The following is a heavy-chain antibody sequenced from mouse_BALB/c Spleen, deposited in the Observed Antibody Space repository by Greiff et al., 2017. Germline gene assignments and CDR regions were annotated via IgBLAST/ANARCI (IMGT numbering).Heavy chain of an antibody. D-gene: IGHD4-1*01. Sequence: DVQLQESGPGLVKPSQSLSLTCSVTGYSITSGYYWNWIRQFPGNKLEWMGYISYDGSNNYNPSLKNRISITRDTSKNQFFLKLNSVTTEDTATYYCARGGNWDGDYWGQGTTLTVSS. CDR2: ISYDGSN. CDR3: ARGGNWDGDY. V-gene: IGHV3-6*02. CDR1: GYSITSGYY. J-gene: IGHJ2*01.